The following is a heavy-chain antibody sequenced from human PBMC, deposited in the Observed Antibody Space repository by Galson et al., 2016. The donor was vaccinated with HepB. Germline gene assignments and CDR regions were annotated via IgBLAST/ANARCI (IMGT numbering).Heavy chain of an antibody. CDR1: GFTFRSYD. Sequence: SLRLSCAASGFTFRSYDMSWVRQAPGKGLEWVSGINYSGSNTYYADSVKGRFTISRDNSKNTLYLQMNSLRAEDTAIYYCAKHREYYYGSGNFNWFDPWGQGTLVTFSS. V-gene: IGHV3-23*01. CDR3: AKHREYYYGSGNFNWFDP. D-gene: IGHD3-10*01. J-gene: IGHJ5*02. CDR2: INYSGSNT.